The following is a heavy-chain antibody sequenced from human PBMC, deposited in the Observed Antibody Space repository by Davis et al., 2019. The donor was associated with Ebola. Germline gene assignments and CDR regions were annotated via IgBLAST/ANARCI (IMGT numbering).Heavy chain of an antibody. CDR2: INPSGGST. J-gene: IGHJ6*02. D-gene: IGHD1-26*01. Sequence: ASVKVSCKASGYTFTSYYMHWVRQAPGQGLEWMGIINPSGGSTSYAQKFQGRVTMTRDTSTSTVYMELSSLRSEDTAVYYCARGGAGKQYYYGMDVWGQGTTVTVSS. CDR3: ARGGAGKQYYYGMDV. CDR1: GYTFTSYY. V-gene: IGHV1-46*01.